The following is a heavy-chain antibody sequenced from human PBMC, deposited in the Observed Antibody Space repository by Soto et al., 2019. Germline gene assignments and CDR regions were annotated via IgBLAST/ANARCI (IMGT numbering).Heavy chain of an antibody. V-gene: IGHV3-30-3*01. CDR2: ISYDGSNK. J-gene: IGHJ5*02. Sequence: QVQLVESGGGVVQPGRSLRLSCAASGFTFSSYAMHWVRQAPGKGLEWVAVISYDGSNKHYADSVKGRFTISRDNSKNTLYLQMNSLRAEDTAVYYCARAFDADIVLMVYAGGWFDPWGQGTLVTVSS. D-gene: IGHD2-8*01. CDR1: GFTFSSYA. CDR3: ARAFDADIVLMVYAGGWFDP.